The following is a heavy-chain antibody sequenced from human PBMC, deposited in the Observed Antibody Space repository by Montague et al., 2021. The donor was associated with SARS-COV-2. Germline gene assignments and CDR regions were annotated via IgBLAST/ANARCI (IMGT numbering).Heavy chain of an antibody. D-gene: IGHD3-22*01. Sequence: SETLSLTCGVYGGSFGDDHWSWIRQPPGKGPEWIGDIKQSGSTNYNPSLKSRVTISVDTSKNQFSLKLTSVTAADTAVYFCARGHLSVSMIVVVFTSASYYFDYWGQGAQVTVSS. J-gene: IGHJ4*02. CDR2: IKQSGST. CDR1: GGSFGDDH. CDR3: ARGHLSVSMIVVVFTSASYYFDY. V-gene: IGHV4-34*01.